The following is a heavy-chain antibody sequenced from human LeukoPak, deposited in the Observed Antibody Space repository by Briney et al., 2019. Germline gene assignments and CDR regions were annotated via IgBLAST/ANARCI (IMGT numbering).Heavy chain of an antibody. CDR2: IWYDGSNK. CDR3: ARGISYYYDSSGYGAFDI. V-gene: IGHV3-33*01. J-gene: IGHJ3*02. D-gene: IGHD3-22*01. Sequence: PGGSLRLSCAASGFTFSSYGMHWVRQAPGKGLEWVAVIWYDGSNKYYADSVKGRFTISRDNSKNTLYLQMNSLRAEDTAVYYCARGISYYYDSSGYGAFDIWGQGTMVTVSS. CDR1: GFTFSSYG.